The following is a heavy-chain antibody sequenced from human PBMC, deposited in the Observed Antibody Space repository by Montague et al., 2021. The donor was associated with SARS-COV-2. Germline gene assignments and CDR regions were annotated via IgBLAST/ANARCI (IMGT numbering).Heavy chain of an antibody. CDR3: ARLGDGVVPSPILGVGPYYSYYYMDV. V-gene: IGHV4-34*01. CDR2: INHGGST. J-gene: IGHJ6*03. D-gene: IGHD3-10*01. Sequence: SETLSLTCAVHGTSFSGYYWNWIRQPPGKGLEWIGEINHGGSTKYSPSLKSRVTISADTSKNQFSLKLTSVAAADTAVYYCARLGDGVVPSPILGVGPYYSYYYMDVWGKGTTVTVSS. CDR1: GTSFSGYY.